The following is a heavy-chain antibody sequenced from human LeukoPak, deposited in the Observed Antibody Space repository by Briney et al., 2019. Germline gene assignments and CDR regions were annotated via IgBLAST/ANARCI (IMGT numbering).Heavy chain of an antibody. D-gene: IGHD6-19*01. Sequence: GASVKVSCKASGYTFTSYGISWVRQAPGQGLEWMGWISAYNGNTNYAQKLQGRVTMTTDTSTSTAYMELRSLRSDDTAVYYCATGYSSGWYGSDFDYWGQGTLVTVSS. CDR3: ATGYSSGWYGSDFDY. CDR2: ISAYNGNT. CDR1: GYTFTSYG. J-gene: IGHJ4*02. V-gene: IGHV1-18*01.